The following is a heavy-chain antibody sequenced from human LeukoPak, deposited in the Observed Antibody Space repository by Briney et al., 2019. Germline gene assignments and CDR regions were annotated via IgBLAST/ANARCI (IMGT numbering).Heavy chain of an antibody. CDR1: GFAVSTNY. Sequence: GGSLRLSCAASGFAVSTNYMNWVRQAPGKGLEWVSVVYMGGTTYYADSVKGRFTISRDSTKNTIYLQMNNLRAEDTAVYYCARGLLRDGYTYTYSFDYWGQGALVTVSS. CDR3: ARGLLRDGYTYTYSFDY. CDR2: VYMGGTT. J-gene: IGHJ4*02. D-gene: IGHD5-18*01. V-gene: IGHV3-66*01.